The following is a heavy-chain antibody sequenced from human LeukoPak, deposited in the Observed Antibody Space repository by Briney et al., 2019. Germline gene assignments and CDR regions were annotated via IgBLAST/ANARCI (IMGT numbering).Heavy chain of an antibody. V-gene: IGHV3-7*01. D-gene: IGHD5-18*01. CDR2: IKQDGSEK. J-gene: IGHJ3*02. CDR3: ARDTRRGYSYGSDI. Sequence: GGSLRLSCAASGFTFNTYWMTWVRQAPGKGLEWVANIKQDGSEKYYVDSVKGRFTISRDNAKNSLYLQMDSLRAEDTAVYYCARDTRRGYSYGSDIWGQGTMVTVSS. CDR1: GFTFNTYW.